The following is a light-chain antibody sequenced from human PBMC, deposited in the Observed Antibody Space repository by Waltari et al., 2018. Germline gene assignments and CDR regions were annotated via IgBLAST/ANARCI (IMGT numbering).Light chain of an antibody. CDR2: KSF. CDR1: QRISNW. V-gene: IGKV1-5*03. J-gene: IGKJ2*01. CDR3: QQYNISPYT. Sequence: DIQMTQSPSTLSASVGDRLTITCRASQRISNWLAWYQQKPGKAPKVLIYKSFSLQSGVPSRFSGSGSETEFTLTISSLQPDDFATYYCQQYNISPYTFGQGTTLEI.